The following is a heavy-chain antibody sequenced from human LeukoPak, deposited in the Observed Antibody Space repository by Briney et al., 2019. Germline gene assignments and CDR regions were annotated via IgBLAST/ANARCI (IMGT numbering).Heavy chain of an antibody. CDR3: ARDQKPYYYDSSGPPDY. Sequence: HPGGSLRLSCAASGFTFSSYAMHWVRQAPGEGLEWVAVISYDGSNKFYADSVKGRFTISRDNSKNTLYLQMNSLRAEDTAVYYCARDQKPYYYDSSGPPDYWGQGTLVTVSS. V-gene: IGHV3-30-3*01. D-gene: IGHD3-22*01. J-gene: IGHJ4*02. CDR2: ISYDGSNK. CDR1: GFTFSSYA.